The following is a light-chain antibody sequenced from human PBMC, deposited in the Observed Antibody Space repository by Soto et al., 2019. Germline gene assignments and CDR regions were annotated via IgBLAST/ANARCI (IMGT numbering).Light chain of an antibody. Sequence: DIQMTQSPPTLSASVGDRVTITCRASQSISSWLAWYQQKPGKAPKLLISDASSFESGVPSRFSGSGSGTEFTLTISSLQPDDFATYYCQHYNSYSEAFGQGTKVDIK. CDR3: QHYNSYSEA. CDR1: QSISSW. V-gene: IGKV1-5*01. J-gene: IGKJ1*01. CDR2: DAS.